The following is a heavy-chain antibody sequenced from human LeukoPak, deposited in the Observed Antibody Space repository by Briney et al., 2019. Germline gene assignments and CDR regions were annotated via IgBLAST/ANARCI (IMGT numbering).Heavy chain of an antibody. Sequence: ASVKVSCKASGYTFDTYGISWVRQAPGQGLEWMGWISAYNGNTNYAQKLQGRVTMTTDTSTSTAYMELRSLRSDDTAVYYCARDSDIAAAGRGDYWGQGTLVTVSS. CDR1: GYTFDTYG. CDR2: ISAYNGNT. D-gene: IGHD6-13*01. J-gene: IGHJ4*02. V-gene: IGHV1-18*01. CDR3: ARDSDIAAAGRGDY.